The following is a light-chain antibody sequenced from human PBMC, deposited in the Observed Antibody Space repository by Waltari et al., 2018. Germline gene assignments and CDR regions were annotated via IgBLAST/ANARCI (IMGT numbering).Light chain of an antibody. Sequence: NQLTQSPSSLSASVGDRVTITCRASQAISGYLAWYQQKPGKAPELLIYDTSTLQSGVPSRFSGSGSGTDFTLTISSLQPEDFATYYCQQLKNYPITFGQGTRLEIK. CDR2: DTS. V-gene: IGKV1-9*01. CDR1: QAISGY. J-gene: IGKJ5*01. CDR3: QQLKNYPIT.